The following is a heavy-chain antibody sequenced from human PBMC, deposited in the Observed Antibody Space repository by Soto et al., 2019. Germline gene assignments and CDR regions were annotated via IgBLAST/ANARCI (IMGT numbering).Heavy chain of an antibody. V-gene: IGHV3-23*01. CDR3: VKEASGWKSRGSFDL. J-gene: IGHJ3*01. Sequence: PGGSLRLSCVASGDTFTTNAMEWVRQDPGKGLEWVSFISGDDGSGNYADSVKGRFTISRDNSKNTLYLQMNSLRAEDTATYYCVKEASGWKSRGSFDLWGRGTMVTVSS. CDR1: GDTFTTNA. CDR2: ISGDDGSG. D-gene: IGHD6-19*01.